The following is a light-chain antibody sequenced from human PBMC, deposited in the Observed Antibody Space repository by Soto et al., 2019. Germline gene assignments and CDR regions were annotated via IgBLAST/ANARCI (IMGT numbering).Light chain of an antibody. J-gene: IGKJ2*01. Sequence: EIVLTQSPGTRSLSPGERAALSCKASQSVSSSYLAWYQQKPGQAPRLLIYGASSRATGIPDRFSGSGSGTDFTLTFSRLEPEDFAVYYCQQYGSSLYTFGQGTKLEIK. V-gene: IGKV3-20*01. CDR1: QSVSSSY. CDR2: GAS. CDR3: QQYGSSLYT.